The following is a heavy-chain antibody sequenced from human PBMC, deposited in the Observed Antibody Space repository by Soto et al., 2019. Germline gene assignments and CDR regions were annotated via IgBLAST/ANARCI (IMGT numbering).Heavy chain of an antibody. Sequence: GGSLRLSCAASGFTVSSNYMSWVRQAPGKGLEWVSVIYSGGSTYYADSVKGRFTISRDNSKNRLYLQMNSLRAEDTAVYYCARDLVLAARHIYYYYGMDVWGQGTTVTVSS. CDR1: GFTVSSNY. J-gene: IGHJ6*02. CDR3: ARDLVLAARHIYYYYGMDV. V-gene: IGHV3-53*01. CDR2: IYSGGST. D-gene: IGHD6-6*01.